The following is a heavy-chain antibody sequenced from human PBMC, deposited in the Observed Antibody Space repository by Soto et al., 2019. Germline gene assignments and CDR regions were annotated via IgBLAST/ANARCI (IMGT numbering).Heavy chain of an antibody. CDR3: ARGPMIYYYGMDV. J-gene: IGHJ6*02. CDR1: GGSISSGDYY. CDR2: IYYSGST. V-gene: IGHV4-30-4*01. D-gene: IGHD3-16*01. Sequence: PSETLSLTCTVSGGSISSGDYYWSWIRQPPGKGLEWIGYIYYSGSTYYNPSLKSRVTISVDTSKNQFSLKLSSVTAADTAVYNCARGPMIYYYGMDVWGQGTTVTVSS.